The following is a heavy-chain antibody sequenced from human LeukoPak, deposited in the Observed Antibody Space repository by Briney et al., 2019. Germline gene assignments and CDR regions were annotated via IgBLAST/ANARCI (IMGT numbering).Heavy chain of an antibody. CDR2: IYYSGST. J-gene: IGHJ3*02. V-gene: IGHV4-31*01. D-gene: IGHD3-9*01. Sequence: SETLSLTCTVSGGSISSGGYYWSWIRQHPGKGLGWIGYIYYSGSTYYNPSLKSQVTISVDTSKNQFSLKLSSVTAADTAVYYCARVGSDILTGYGAFDIWGQGTMVTVSS. CDR3: ARVGSDILTGYGAFDI. CDR1: GGSISSGGYY.